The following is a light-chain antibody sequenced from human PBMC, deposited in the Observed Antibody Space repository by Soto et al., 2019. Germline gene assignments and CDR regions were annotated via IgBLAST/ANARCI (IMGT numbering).Light chain of an antibody. CDR1: SSDVGGYYY. CDR2: EVS. Sequence: QSVLTQPPSASGSPGQSVTISCIGTSSDVGGYYYVSWYQQHPGKAPKLMIYEVSKRPSGVPDRFSGSKSGNTASLTVSGLQPEDEADYYCSSYAASNNLGVFGGGTKLTVL. V-gene: IGLV2-8*01. CDR3: SSYAASNNLGV. J-gene: IGLJ2*01.